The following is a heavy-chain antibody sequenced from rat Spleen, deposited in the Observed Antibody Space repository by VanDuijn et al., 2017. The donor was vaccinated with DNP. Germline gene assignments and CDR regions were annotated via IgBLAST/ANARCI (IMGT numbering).Heavy chain of an antibody. CDR3: ARGSGSYYWYFDF. Sequence: EVQLVESGGGLVQPGNSLKLSCAASGFTFGDYAMAWVRQSPQKGLEWVATINTDGGSTYYPDSVKGRFTISRDNAKNTQYLQMNSLRSEDTATYYCARGSGSYYWYFDFWGPGTMVTVSS. V-gene: IGHV5-17*01. CDR2: INTDGGST. D-gene: IGHD5-1*01. J-gene: IGHJ1*01. CDR1: GFTFGDYA.